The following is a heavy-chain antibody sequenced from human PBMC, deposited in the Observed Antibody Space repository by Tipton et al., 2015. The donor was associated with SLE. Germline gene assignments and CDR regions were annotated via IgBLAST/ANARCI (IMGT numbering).Heavy chain of an antibody. D-gene: IGHD3-22*01. V-gene: IGHV4-39*01. CDR1: GGSISSNNYY. CDR3: ARLYDFYDSSGFYPRLTYFDY. CDR2: VYYGGST. Sequence: TLSLTCTVSGGSISSNNYYWGWIRQPPGKGLEWIGSVYYGGSTYYSPSLKSRITISVDTSKNQFSLRLSSVTAADTAVYYCARLYDFYDSSGFYPRLTYFDYWGQGTLVTVSS. J-gene: IGHJ4*02.